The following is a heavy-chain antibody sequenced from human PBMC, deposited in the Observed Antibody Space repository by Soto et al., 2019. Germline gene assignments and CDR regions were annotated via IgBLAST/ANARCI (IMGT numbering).Heavy chain of an antibody. J-gene: IGHJ4*02. Sequence: EVQLVESGGGLVQPGGSLRLSCAASGFTFSSYWMHWVRQAPGKGLEWVSRMNMDGNRISYVDSVKGRCTISRENAKNTFYMEMNSARVEDTAVYYCVRGDGDRYVGHGYLGRHWGQGSLVTVSS. D-gene: IGHD2-21*01. CDR2: MNMDGNRI. CDR3: VRGDGDRYVGHGYLGRH. V-gene: IGHV3-74*01. CDR1: GFTFSSYW.